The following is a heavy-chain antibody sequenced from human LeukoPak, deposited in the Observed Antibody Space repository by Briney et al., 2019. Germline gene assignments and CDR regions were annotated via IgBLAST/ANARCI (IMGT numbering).Heavy chain of an antibody. J-gene: IGHJ4*02. CDR1: GGPISTDY. CDR2: IYTSGST. CDR3: ASDFGY. Sequence: PSETLSLTCTVSGGPISTDYWTWIRQPAGKGLEWIGLIYTSGSTNYNPSLKSRVTMSVDTSKNQFSLKSTSVTAADTAVYYCASDFGYWGQGTLVTVSS. V-gene: IGHV4-4*07. D-gene: IGHD3-10*01.